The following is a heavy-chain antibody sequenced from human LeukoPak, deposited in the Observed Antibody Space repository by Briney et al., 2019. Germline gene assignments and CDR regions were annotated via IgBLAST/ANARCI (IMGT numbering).Heavy chain of an antibody. CDR3: ARQCPPPWSTNYFDY. V-gene: IGHV4-39*01. Sequence: SETLSLTCTVSGGSISSSSYYWGWIRQPPGKGLEWIGSIYYSGSTYYNPSLKSRVTISVDTSKNQFSLKLSSVTAADTAVYYCARQCPPPWSTNYFDYWSQGTLVTVSS. CDR1: GGSISSSSYY. J-gene: IGHJ4*02. D-gene: IGHD5/OR15-5a*01. CDR2: IYYSGST.